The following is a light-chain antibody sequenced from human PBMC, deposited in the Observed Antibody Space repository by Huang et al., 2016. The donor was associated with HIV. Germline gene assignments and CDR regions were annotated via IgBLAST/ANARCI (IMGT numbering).Light chain of an antibody. CDR1: QTISLNY. Sequence: EIVLPQSPATLSLSPGHRATLSCRASQTISLNYLAWYQKKPGQAPRLLVDDASTTVPGVPERSGGRVSGTEFILSISRLEPDDFAVYYCQQYSSSVLTFGQGTNLEMK. J-gene: IGKJ2*01. CDR3: QQYSSSVLT. V-gene: IGKV3-20*01. CDR2: DAS.